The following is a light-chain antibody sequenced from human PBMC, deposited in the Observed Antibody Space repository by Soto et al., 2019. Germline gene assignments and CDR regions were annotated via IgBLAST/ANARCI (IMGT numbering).Light chain of an antibody. J-gene: IGLJ1*01. V-gene: IGLV2-14*01. CDR3: CSYTGRTTYV. CDR1: ASDVGGYNY. Sequence: QSVLTQPASVSGSPGQSITISCTGTASDVGGYNYVSWYQQHPGKAPKLMIHAVSNRPSGISSRFSGSKSGNTASLTISGLQSEDEADYFCCSYTGRTTYVFGTGTKVTVL. CDR2: AVS.